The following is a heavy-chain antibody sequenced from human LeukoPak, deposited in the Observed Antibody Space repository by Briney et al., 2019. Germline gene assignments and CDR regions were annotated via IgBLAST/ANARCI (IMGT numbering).Heavy chain of an antibody. Sequence: ASVKVSCKASEYTFTSYDINWVRQATGQGLEWMGWMNPNSGNTGYAQKFQDRVTMTRNTSISTAYMELSSLRSEDTAVYYCARGYDFWSGYTPTQYYYYYYMDVWGKGTTVTVSS. J-gene: IGHJ6*03. CDR2: MNPNSGNT. CDR3: ARGYDFWSGYTPTQYYYYYYMDV. V-gene: IGHV1-8*01. CDR1: EYTFTSYD. D-gene: IGHD3-3*01.